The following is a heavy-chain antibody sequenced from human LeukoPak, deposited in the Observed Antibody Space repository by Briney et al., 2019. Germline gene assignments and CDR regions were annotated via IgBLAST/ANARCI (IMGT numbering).Heavy chain of an antibody. CDR1: GFTFDDYA. D-gene: IGHD3-9*01. CDR2: ISWNSGSI. J-gene: IGHJ6*02. Sequence: GGSLRLSCAASGFTFDDYAMHWVRQAPGKGLEWVSGISWNSGSIGYADSVKGRFTISRDNAKNSLYLQMNSLRAEDTALYYCAKDFISGGATIIERRRFDWLLDASRYYGMDVWGQGTTVTVSS. V-gene: IGHV3-9*01. CDR3: AKDFISGGATIIERRRFDWLLDASRYYGMDV.